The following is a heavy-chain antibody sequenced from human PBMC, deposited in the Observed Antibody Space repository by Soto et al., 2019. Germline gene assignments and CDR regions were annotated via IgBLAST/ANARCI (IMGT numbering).Heavy chain of an antibody. CDR1: GFTFTTFR. Sequence: EVHLVESGGGLVRPGESLRLSCAASGFTFTTFRMIWLRQAPGKGLEWVANIKQDGSETRYVDSVKGRFTISRDNAKNSLFLQMDSLRAEDTAIYYCARSYGTGFLSGYWGQGTLVTVST. CDR2: IKQDGSET. CDR3: ARSYGTGFLSGY. D-gene: IGHD3-10*01. V-gene: IGHV3-7*01. J-gene: IGHJ4*02.